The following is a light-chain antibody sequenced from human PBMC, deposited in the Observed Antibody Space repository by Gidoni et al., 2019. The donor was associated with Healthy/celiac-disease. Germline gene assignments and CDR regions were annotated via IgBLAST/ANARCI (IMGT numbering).Light chain of an antibody. CDR1: QSISRY. J-gene: IGKJ5*01. V-gene: IGKV1-39*01. Sequence: QMTQTPSSLTAALGDRVTITCRASQSISRYLNWYQQKPGKDPKLLIYAASRLQSGVPSRFSGSGSGTDFTITISSLQPEDFATYYCQQSYSLITFGQGTRLEIK. CDR3: QQSYSLIT. CDR2: AAS.